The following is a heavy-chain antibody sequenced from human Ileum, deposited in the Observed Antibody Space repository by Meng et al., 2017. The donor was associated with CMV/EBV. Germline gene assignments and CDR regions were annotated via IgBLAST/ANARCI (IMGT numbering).Heavy chain of an antibody. CDR2: IYSGGST. CDR1: GFSVSNNY. CDR3: ARATVVVTAMDWYFDL. J-gene: IGHJ2*01. V-gene: IGHV3-53*01. D-gene: IGHD2-21*02. Sequence: SGFSVSNNYMTWVRQAPGKGLEWVSIIYSGGSTYYADSVKGRFTISRDKSNNTLNLQMNSLRADDTAVYYCARATVVVTAMDWYFDLWGRGTLVTVSS.